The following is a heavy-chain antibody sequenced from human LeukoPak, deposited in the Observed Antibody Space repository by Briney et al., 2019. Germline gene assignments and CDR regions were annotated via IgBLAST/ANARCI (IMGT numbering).Heavy chain of an antibody. Sequence: SETLSLTCTVSGGSISSSSYYWGWIRQPPGKGLEWIGSIYYSGSTYYNPSLKSRVTISVDTSKNQFSLKLSSVTAADTAVYYCAREASRIAAAGIRYIIDYWGQGTLVTVSS. CDR2: IYYSGST. D-gene: IGHD6-13*01. CDR3: AREASRIAAAGIRYIIDY. J-gene: IGHJ4*02. CDR1: GGSISSSSYY. V-gene: IGHV4-39*07.